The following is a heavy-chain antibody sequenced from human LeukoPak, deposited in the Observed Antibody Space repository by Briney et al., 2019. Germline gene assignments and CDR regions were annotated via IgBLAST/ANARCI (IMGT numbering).Heavy chain of an antibody. D-gene: IGHD5-24*01. Sequence: GRSLRLSCAASGFTFSSYWMHWVRQAPGKGLVWVSRINSDGSSTSYADSVKGRFTISRDNAKNTLYLQMNSLRAEDTAVYYCARDPRWLQFLDYWGQGTLVTVSS. CDR3: ARDPRWLQFLDY. CDR2: INSDGSST. V-gene: IGHV3-74*01. CDR1: GFTFSSYW. J-gene: IGHJ4*02.